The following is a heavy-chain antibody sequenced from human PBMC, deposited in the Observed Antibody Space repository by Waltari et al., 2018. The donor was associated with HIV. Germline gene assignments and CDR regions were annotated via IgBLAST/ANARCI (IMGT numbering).Heavy chain of an antibody. Sequence: VESGGALVQPGGSLRLSCATSGFRFSDYWMSWVSQTPEGGMEWVANIKQDGSAKYVVDSVKGRFTISRDNANSSLSLQMNSLRVEDTAVYYCARTWSGHWDFWGQGTLVTVSS. D-gene: IGHD3-3*01. J-gene: IGHJ4*02. CDR2: IKQDGSAK. CDR3: ARTWSGHWDF. CDR1: GFRFSDYW. V-gene: IGHV3-7*01.